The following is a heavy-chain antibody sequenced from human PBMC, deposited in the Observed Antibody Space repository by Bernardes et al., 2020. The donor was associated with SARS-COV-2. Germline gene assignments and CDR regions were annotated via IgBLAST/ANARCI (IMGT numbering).Heavy chain of an antibody. CDR3: ARGGIFGAVKGGMDV. CDR2: ISYEGSIK. V-gene: IGHV3-30*03. CDR1: GFSFNNYG. D-gene: IGHD3-3*01. Sequence: GGSLRLSCTTSGFSFNNYGFHWVRQAPGKGPEWVAVISYEGSIKYYADSVGGRFTISRDSSKDTLYLQMNGLRDEDTALYYCARGGIFGAVKGGMDVWGQGTTVTVSS. J-gene: IGHJ6*02.